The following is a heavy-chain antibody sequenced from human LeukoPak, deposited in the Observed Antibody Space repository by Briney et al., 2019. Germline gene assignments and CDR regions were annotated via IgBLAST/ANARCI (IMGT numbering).Heavy chain of an antibody. CDR3: ARYGRGVGASRDWFDP. CDR1: GYSFTDYW. V-gene: IGHV5-51*01. D-gene: IGHD3-10*02. CDR2: IYPGDSDT. Sequence: GESLKISCKGSGYSFTDYWIAWVRQMPGKGLEWMGIIYPGDSDTRYSPSFQGQVTISADKSISTAYLQWNSLKASDTAIYYCARYGRGVGASRDWFDPWGQGTLVTVSS. J-gene: IGHJ5*02.